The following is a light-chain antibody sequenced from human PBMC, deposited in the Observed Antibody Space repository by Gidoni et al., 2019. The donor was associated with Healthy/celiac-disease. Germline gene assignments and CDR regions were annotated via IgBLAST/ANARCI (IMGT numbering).Light chain of an antibody. CDR3: QQYGSSPYS. Sequence: EMVLTQSQGTLSLTPGDRATLYYRAIQSVRSSYLAWSQQKPGQAPRLLIYGASSRATGIPDRFSGSGSGTDFTLTISRLEPEDVAVYYCQQYGSSPYSFXXXTKLEIK. CDR2: GAS. V-gene: IGKV3-20*01. J-gene: IGKJ2*03. CDR1: QSVRSSY.